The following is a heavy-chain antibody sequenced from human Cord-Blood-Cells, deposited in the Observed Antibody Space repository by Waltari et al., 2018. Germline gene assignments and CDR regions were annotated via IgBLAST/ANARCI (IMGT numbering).Heavy chain of an antibody. J-gene: IGHJ4*02. D-gene: IGHD5-18*01. Sequence: GGTFSSYAISWVRQAPGQGLEWMGGIIPIFGTANYAQKFQGRVTITADESTSTAYMELSSLRSEDTAVYYCAREGYSYGYFDYWGQGTLVTVSS. CDR1: GGTFSSYA. CDR2: IIPIFGTA. V-gene: IGHV1-69*01. CDR3: AREGYSYGYFDY.